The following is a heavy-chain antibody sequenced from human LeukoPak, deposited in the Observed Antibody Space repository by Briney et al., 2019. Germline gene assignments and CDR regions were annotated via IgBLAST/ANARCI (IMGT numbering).Heavy chain of an antibody. J-gene: IGHJ2*01. D-gene: IGHD3-22*01. V-gene: IGHV4-59*08. CDR2: IYYGGST. CDR3: ARHTNYYDSSGYQYFDL. CDR1: GGSISSYY. Sequence: SETLSLTCTVSGGSISSYYWSWIRQPPGKGLEWIGYIYYGGSTNYNPSLKSRVTISVDTSKNQFSLKLSSVTAADTAVYYCARHTNYYDSSGYQYFDLWGRGTLVTVSS.